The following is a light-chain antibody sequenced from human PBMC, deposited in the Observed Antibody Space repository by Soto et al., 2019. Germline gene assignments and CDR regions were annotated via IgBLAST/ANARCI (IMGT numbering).Light chain of an antibody. J-gene: IGKJ1*01. V-gene: IGKV1-5*03. CDR1: QSISNR. CDR3: QQYNSYSWT. CDR2: KVS. Sequence: DIQMTQFPSTLSASVGDRVTITCRASQSISNRLAWFQQKSGEAPKILIHKVSSLESGVPARFSGSGSGTEFTLTISSLQPDDFASYYCQQYNSYSWTFGQGTKVEIK.